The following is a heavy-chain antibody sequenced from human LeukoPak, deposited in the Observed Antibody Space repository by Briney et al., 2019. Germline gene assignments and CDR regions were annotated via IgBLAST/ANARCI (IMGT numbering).Heavy chain of an antibody. V-gene: IGHV4-59*01. CDR2: IHYTGAT. CDR3: ARDIYGSGYGYFDQ. Sequence: SQTLSLTCSVSGVSMSTYFWSWIRQPPGKGLEWLAFIHYTGATNYNPSLRSRLTISVDTSKNQFSLRLSSLTAADPAIYYCARDIYGSGYGYFDQWGQGALVTVSS. CDR1: GVSMSTYF. J-gene: IGHJ4*02. D-gene: IGHD3-10*01.